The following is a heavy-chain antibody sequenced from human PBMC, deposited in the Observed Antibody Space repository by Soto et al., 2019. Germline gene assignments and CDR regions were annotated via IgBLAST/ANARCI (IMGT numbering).Heavy chain of an antibody. CDR3: TRVGVVAPTLLDY. D-gene: IGHD2-15*01. J-gene: IGHJ4*02. CDR2: IKPHSGGT. CDR1: GYTVTGYY. Sequence: QVQLVQSGAEVKKPGASVRVSCKASGYTVTGYYMHWVRQAPGQGLEWIGWIKPHSGGTKYAQKFQGRVSMTRDTSITKVYMELSRLRSADTAVYYGTRVGVVAPTLLDYWGQGTLVTVSS. V-gene: IGHV1-2*02.